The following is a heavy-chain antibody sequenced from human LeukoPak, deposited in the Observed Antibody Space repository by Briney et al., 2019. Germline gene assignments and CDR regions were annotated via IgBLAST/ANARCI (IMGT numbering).Heavy chain of an antibody. D-gene: IGHD2-8*01. V-gene: IGHV3-30*02. J-gene: IGHJ4*02. CDR3: AKGGYCTNGVCPVDY. CDR1: GFTFSSYG. Sequence: GGSLRLSCAASGFTFSSYGMHWVRQAPGKGLEWVAFIRYDGSNKQYADSVKGRFTISRDNSKNTLYLQMNSLRAEDTAVYYCAKGGYCTNGVCPVDYWGQGTLVTVSS. CDR2: IRYDGSNK.